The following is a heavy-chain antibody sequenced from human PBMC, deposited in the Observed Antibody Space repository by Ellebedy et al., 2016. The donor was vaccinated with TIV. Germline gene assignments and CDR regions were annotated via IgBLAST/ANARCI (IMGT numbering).Heavy chain of an antibody. CDR2: ITTSGGCT. CDR3: AKDVASATYLFDY. D-gene: IGHD6-19*01. Sequence: GESLKISCAASGFTFSSYAMSWVRQAPGKGLEWVSTITTSGGCTYYADSVKGRFTISRDNSKNTLSLQMNSLRAEDTAAYYCAKDVASATYLFDYWGQGTLVTVSS. J-gene: IGHJ4*02. CDR1: GFTFSSYA. V-gene: IGHV3-23*01.